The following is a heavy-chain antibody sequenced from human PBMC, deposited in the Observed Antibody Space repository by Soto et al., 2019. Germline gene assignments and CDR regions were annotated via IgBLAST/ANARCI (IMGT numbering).Heavy chain of an antibody. J-gene: IGHJ4*02. V-gene: IGHV3-30-3*01. D-gene: IGHD6-19*01. CDR1: GFTFSSYS. Sequence: QVQLVESGGGVVQPGRSLRLSCAASGFTFSSYSMHWVRQAPGKGLEWVAVISYDGSNKYYADSVKGRFTISRDNSKNTLYVQMNSLRAEDTAVYYCARGAGITVAATSFDYWGQGTLVTVSS. CDR3: ARGAGITVAATSFDY. CDR2: ISYDGSNK.